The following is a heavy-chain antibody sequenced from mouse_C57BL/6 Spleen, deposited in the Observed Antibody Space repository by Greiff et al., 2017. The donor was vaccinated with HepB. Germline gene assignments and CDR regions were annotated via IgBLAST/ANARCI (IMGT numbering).Heavy chain of an antibody. CDR1: GYSFTDYN. V-gene: IGHV1-39*01. J-gene: IGHJ4*01. CDR2: INPNYGTT. Sequence: EVKLVESGPELVKPGASVKISCKASGYSFTDYNMNWVKQSNGKSLEWIGVINPNYGTTSYNQKFKGKATLTVDQSSSTAYMQLNSLTSEDSAVYYCARWDGSLYAKDDWGQGTTVTVYS. D-gene: IGHD1-1*01. CDR3: ARWDGSLYAKDD.